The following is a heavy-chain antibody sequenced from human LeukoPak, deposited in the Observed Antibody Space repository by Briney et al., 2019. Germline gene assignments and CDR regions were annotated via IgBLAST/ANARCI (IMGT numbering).Heavy chain of an antibody. V-gene: IGHV1-2*02. J-gene: IGHJ5*02. CDR2: INPNSGGT. CDR1: GYTFTGYY. Sequence: ASVKVSCKASGYTFTGYYMHWVRQAPEQGLEWMGWINPNSGGTNYAQKFQGRVTMTRDTSISTAYMELSRLRSDDTAVYYCARDRPSPYNWNDGGYWFDPWGQGTLVTVPS. CDR3: ARDRPSPYNWNDGGYWFDP. D-gene: IGHD1-20*01.